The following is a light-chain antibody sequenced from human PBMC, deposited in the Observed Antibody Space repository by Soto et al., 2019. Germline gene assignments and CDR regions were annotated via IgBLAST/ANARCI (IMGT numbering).Light chain of an antibody. Sequence: QSVLTQPPSASGSPGQSVTISCTGTSSDVGGYNYVSWYQQHPGKAPKLMIYEVSKRPSGVPDRFSGSKSGHPASLTVSGLQAEDEADYYCSSYAGSNNLVFGGGTQLTVL. J-gene: IGLJ3*02. CDR3: SSYAGSNNLV. CDR2: EVS. CDR1: SSDVGGYNY. V-gene: IGLV2-8*01.